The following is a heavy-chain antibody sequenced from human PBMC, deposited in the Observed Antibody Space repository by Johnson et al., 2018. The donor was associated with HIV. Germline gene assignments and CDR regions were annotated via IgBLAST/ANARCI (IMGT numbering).Heavy chain of an antibody. D-gene: IGHD6-19*01. CDR3: TTDRGGEIAVAGPDAFDI. J-gene: IGHJ3*02. Sequence: VQLVESGGGVVQAGRSLRLSCAASGFTFNSYATHWVRQAPGKGLEWVGRIKSKTAGGTTDYAAPVKGRFTISRDDSKNTLYLQMNSLKTEDTAVYYCTTDRGGEIAVAGPDAFDIWGQGTMVTVSS. CDR1: GFTFNSYA. V-gene: IGHV3-15*01. CDR2: IKSKTAGGTT.